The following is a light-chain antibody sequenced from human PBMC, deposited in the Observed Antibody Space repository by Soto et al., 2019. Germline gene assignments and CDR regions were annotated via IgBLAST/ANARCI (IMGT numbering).Light chain of an antibody. V-gene: IGLV1-44*01. CDR3: AAWDDSLNAL. Sequence: QSVLTQPPALSATPGQRVNISCSGSFSNIGDNAVNWYQQLPGAAPTLLIYLNDQRPSGVPDRFSGSNSGTSAFLAISCLQSEDEADYYCAAWDDSLNALFGTGTKVTVL. CDR2: LND. CDR1: FSNIGDNA. J-gene: IGLJ1*01.